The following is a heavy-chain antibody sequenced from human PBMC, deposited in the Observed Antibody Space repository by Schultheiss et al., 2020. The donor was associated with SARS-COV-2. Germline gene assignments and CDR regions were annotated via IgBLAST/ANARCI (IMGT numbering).Heavy chain of an antibody. CDR3: ARDRSWQQPGYGMDV. CDR1: GGSISRSGYY. D-gene: IGHD1-14*01. Sequence: SETLSLTCTVSGGSISRSGYYWGWIRQSPGKGLEWIGYIYYSGSTNYNPSLKSRVTISVDTSKNQFSLKLSSVTAADTAVYYCARDRSWQQPGYGMDVWGQGTTVTVSS. V-gene: IGHV4-61*08. J-gene: IGHJ6*02. CDR2: IYYSGST.